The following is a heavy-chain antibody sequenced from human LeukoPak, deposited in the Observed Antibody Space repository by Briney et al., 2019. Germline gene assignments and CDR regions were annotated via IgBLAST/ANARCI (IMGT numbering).Heavy chain of an antibody. Sequence: GGSLRLSCAASGFTFSSYGMHWVRQAPGKGLEWVAFIRYDGSNKYYADSVKGRFTISRDNSKNTLYLQMNSLRAEDTAVYYCAKGYCGGDCYSGYFDYWGQGTLVIVSS. CDR2: IRYDGSNK. D-gene: IGHD2-21*02. V-gene: IGHV3-30*02. J-gene: IGHJ4*02. CDR1: GFTFSSYG. CDR3: AKGYCGGDCYSGYFDY.